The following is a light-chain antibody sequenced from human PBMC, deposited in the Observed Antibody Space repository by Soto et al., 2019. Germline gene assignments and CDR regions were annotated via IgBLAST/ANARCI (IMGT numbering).Light chain of an antibody. CDR1: QSISTW. CDR3: QQYDSYSEWT. Sequence: DIQMTKSPSTLSASVGDRVTITCRASQSISTWLAWYQQKPGKAPKLLIYDASSLESGVPSRFSGSGSGAEFTLTISSLQPDDFAIYYCQQYDSYSEWTFGQGTKVDIK. CDR2: DAS. V-gene: IGKV1-5*01. J-gene: IGKJ1*01.